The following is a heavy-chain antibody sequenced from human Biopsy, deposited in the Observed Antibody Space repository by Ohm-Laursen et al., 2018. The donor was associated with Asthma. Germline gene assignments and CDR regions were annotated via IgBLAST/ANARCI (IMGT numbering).Heavy chain of an antibody. CDR3: ARAVDYSHYYGIDV. CDR1: GYTFNSAG. V-gene: IGHV1-18*01. CDR2: ISVYNGNT. D-gene: IGHD3-10*01. Sequence: EASVKVSCKPSGYTFNSAGITWVRQAPGQGLEWMGWISVYNGNTKVAQKLQDRVTMITDTSTSTAYMELRSLRSDDTAVYFCARAVDYSHYYGIDVWGQGTTATVS. J-gene: IGHJ6*02.